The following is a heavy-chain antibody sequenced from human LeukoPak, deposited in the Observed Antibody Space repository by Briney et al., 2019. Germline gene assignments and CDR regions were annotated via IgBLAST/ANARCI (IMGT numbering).Heavy chain of an antibody. D-gene: IGHD4-23*01. CDR1: EFTFSSYS. V-gene: IGHV3-21*01. CDR3: ARGGNSNYYYYYGMDV. J-gene: IGHJ6*04. Sequence: GSLLLSCAASEFTFSSYSMNWVRQAPGKGLEWVSSISSSSSYIYYADSVKGRFTISRDNAKNSLYLQMNSLRAEDTAVYYCARGGNSNYYYYYGMDVWGKGTTVTVSS. CDR2: ISSSSSYI.